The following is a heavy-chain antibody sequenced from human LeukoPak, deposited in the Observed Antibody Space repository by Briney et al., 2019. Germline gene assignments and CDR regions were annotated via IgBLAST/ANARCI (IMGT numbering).Heavy chain of an antibody. CDR1: GFTFSNYG. J-gene: IGHJ6*03. D-gene: IGHD4-17*01. Sequence: GGSLRLSCAASGFTFSNYGMSWVRQAPGKGLEWVSGIGTAGDTYYSDSVKGRLTISRENALNSLYLQMNSLRAGDTAVYYCVRANGDPRGYYMDVWGKGTTVIISS. CDR2: IGTAGDT. V-gene: IGHV3-13*01. CDR3: VRANGDPRGYYMDV.